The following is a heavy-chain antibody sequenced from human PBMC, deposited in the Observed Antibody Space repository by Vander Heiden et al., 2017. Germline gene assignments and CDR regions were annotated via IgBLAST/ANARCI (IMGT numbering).Heavy chain of an antibody. J-gene: IGHJ4*02. D-gene: IGHD3-22*01. V-gene: IGHV3-21*01. CDR3: ARQDYDSTTPCDY. Sequence: EVQLVESGGGLVKPGGSLRLSCASSGFTFSSYSMNWVRQAPGKGLEWVSSISSSSSYIYYADSGKGRFTISRDNAKNSLYLQMNSLRAEDTAVYYCARQDYDSTTPCDYWGEGPLVAVSS. CDR1: GFTFSSYS. CDR2: ISSSSSYI.